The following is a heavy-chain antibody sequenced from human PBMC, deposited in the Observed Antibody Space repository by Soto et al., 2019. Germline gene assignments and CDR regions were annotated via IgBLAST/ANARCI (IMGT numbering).Heavy chain of an antibody. V-gene: IGHV3-48*01. CDR3: ASGRYNRNSSEFDY. D-gene: IGHD1-7*01. J-gene: IGHJ4*02. CDR2: ISGGSSAT. CDR1: GITFSGYS. Sequence: PGGSLRLSCAASGITFSGYSMNWVRQAPGKGLEWVSYISGGSSATYYADSVKGRLTISRDNAKNSLYLQMNSLRAEDTAVYYCASGRYNRNSSEFDYWGQGTLVTVSS.